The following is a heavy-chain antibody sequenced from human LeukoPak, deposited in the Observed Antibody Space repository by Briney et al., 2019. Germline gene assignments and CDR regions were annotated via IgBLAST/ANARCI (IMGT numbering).Heavy chain of an antibody. CDR1: GFTFSDYY. CDR2: ISSSGNTI. CDR3: AKVSSGNRGYFDY. J-gene: IGHJ4*02. Sequence: PGGSLRLSCAASGFTFSDYYMSWIRQAPGKGLEWVSYISSSGNTIYYADSVKGRFTISRDNSKNTLYLQMNSLRAEDTAVYYCAKVSSGNRGYFDYWGQGTLVTVSS. D-gene: IGHD1-26*01. V-gene: IGHV3-11*01.